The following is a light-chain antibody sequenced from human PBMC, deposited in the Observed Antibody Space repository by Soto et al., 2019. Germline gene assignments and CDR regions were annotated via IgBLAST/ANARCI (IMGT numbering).Light chain of an antibody. CDR1: QSVSSY. CDR3: HQYGGSPPFT. J-gene: IGKJ2*01. CDR2: DAS. Sequence: EIVLTQSPATLSLSPGERATLSCRASQSVSSYLAWYQQKPGQAPRLLIYDASNRATGIPARFSGSGSGTDFTLTISSLEPEDFAVYFCHQYGGSPPFTFCQGTKVEIK. V-gene: IGKV3-11*01.